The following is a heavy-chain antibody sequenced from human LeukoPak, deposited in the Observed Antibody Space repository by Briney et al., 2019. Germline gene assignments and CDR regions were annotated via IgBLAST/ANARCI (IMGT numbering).Heavy chain of an antibody. CDR2: IGGSGDKT. Sequence: GGSLRLSCAASGFTFSSYAMSWVRQAPGGGLKWVSAIGGSGDKTYHADSVKGRFTISRDNSDNRVSLQMDSLRAEDTAVYFCAKDTTAWWYHRAYMNVWGKGTTVTVSS. V-gene: IGHV3-23*01. CDR1: GFTFSSYA. D-gene: IGHD2-15*01. CDR3: AKDTTAWWYHRAYMNV. J-gene: IGHJ6*03.